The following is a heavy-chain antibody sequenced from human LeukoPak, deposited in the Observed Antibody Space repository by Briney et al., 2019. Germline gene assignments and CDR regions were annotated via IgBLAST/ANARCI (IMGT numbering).Heavy chain of an antibody. Sequence: GASVKVSCKASGYTFTGYYMHWVRQAPGQGLEWMGWINPNSGGTNYAQKFQGRVTMTRDTSISTAYMELSSLRSEDTAVYYCARTYGSGNYWYYMDVWGKGTTVTISS. J-gene: IGHJ6*03. CDR3: ARTYGSGNYWYYMDV. CDR1: GYTFTGYY. V-gene: IGHV1-2*02. D-gene: IGHD3-10*01. CDR2: INPNSGGT.